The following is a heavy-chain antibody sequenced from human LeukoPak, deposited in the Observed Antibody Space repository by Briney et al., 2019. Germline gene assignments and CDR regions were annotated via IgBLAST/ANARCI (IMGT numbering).Heavy chain of an antibody. CDR3: ARDRSEYFQH. V-gene: IGHV3-53*01. CDR1: GFTVSSNY. CDR2: IQSGGTT. J-gene: IGHJ1*01. Sequence: GGSLRLSCAASGFTVSSNYMSWVHQAPGKGLEWVSVIQSGGTTYYADSVKGRFIISRDNSKNTLYLQLNSLRAEDTAVYYCARDRSEYFQHWGQGTLVTVSS.